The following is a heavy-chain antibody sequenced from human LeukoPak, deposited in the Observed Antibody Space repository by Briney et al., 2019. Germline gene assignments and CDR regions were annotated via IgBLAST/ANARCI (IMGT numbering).Heavy chain of an antibody. CDR1: GGSISSSSYY. D-gene: IGHD5-18*01. CDR2: IYYSGST. Sequence: PSETLSLTCTVSGGSISSSSYYWGWIRQPPGKGLEWIGSIYYSGSTYYNPSLKSRVTISVDTSKNQFSLKLSSVTAADTAVYYCARHTHVDTAMNYWGQGTLVTVSS. J-gene: IGHJ4*02. CDR3: ARHTHVDTAMNY. V-gene: IGHV4-39*01.